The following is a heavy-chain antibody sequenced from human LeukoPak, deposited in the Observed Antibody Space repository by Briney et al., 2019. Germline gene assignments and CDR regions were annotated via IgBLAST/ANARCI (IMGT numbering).Heavy chain of an antibody. CDR3: ASNCGYRTIAMIVVVISKYFDY. V-gene: IGHV3-21*01. J-gene: IGHJ4*02. CDR1: GFTFSSYS. Sequence: GGSLRLSCAASGFTFSSYSMNWVRQAPGKGLEWVSSISSSSSYIYYADSVKGRFTISRDNAKNPLYLQMNSLRAEDTAVYYCASNCGYRTIAMIVVVISKYFDYWGQGTLVTVSS. CDR2: ISSSSSYI. D-gene: IGHD3-22*01.